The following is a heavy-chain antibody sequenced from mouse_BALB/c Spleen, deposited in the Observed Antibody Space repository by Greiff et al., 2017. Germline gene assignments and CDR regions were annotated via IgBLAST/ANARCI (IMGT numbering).Heavy chain of an antibody. CDR2: ISYSGST. Sequence: EVKVVESGPSLVKPSQTLSLTCSVTGDSITSGYWNWIRKFPGNKLEYMGYISYSGSTYYNPSLKSRISITRDTSKNQYYLQLNSVTTEDTATYYCARYYRYDDYFDYWGQGTTLTVSS. CDR1: GDSITSGY. D-gene: IGHD2-14*01. CDR3: ARYYRYDDYFDY. V-gene: IGHV3-8*02. J-gene: IGHJ2*01.